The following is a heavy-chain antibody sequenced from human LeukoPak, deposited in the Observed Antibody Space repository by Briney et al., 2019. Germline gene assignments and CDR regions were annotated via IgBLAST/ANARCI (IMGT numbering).Heavy chain of an antibody. J-gene: IGHJ5*02. CDR1: GGSIRNYY. CDR3: ARGQYNWFDP. Sequence: SETLSLTCSVSGGSIRNYYWNWIRQSAGRGLELIGRIHSSGSTNYNPSLKSRVTMSVDTSKNQFSLKLSSVTAADTAVYYCARGQYNWFDPWGQGTLVTVSS. V-gene: IGHV4-4*07. CDR2: IHSSGST.